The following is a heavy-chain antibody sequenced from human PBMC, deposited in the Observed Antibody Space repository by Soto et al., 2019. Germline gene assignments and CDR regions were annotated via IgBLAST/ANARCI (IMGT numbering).Heavy chain of an antibody. V-gene: IGHV3-23*01. CDR1: GFTFSSIYA. Sequence: PGGSLRLSCAASGFTFSSIYAMTWVRQAPGKGLEWISTVSGSGETTYYAHSVKGRFTISRDNSRKTQYLQMNSLRAEDTAVYYCAKDPGETKNWYFDLWGRGTLITVSS. J-gene: IGHJ2*01. CDR3: AKDPGETKNWYFDL. CDR2: VSGSGETT.